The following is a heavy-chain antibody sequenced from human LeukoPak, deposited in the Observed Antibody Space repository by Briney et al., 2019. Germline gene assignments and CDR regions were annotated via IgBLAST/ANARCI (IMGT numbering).Heavy chain of an antibody. V-gene: IGHV1-69*04. J-gene: IGHJ4*02. CDR2: IIRILGIA. CDR3: ARDPDSSGYYYGVYFDY. CDR1: GGTFSSYA. Sequence: GASVKVSCKASGGTFSSYAISWVRQAPGQGLEWMGRIIRILGIANYAQKFQGRVTITADKSTSTAYMELSSLRSEDTAVYYCARDPDSSGYYYGVYFDYWGQGTLVTVSS. D-gene: IGHD3-22*01.